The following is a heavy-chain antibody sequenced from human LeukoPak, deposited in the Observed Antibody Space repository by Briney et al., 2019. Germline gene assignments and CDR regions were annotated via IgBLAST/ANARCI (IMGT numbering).Heavy chain of an antibody. V-gene: IGHV4-34*01. CDR1: GFTFSSYA. Sequence: GSLRLSCAASGFTFSSYAMSWVRQAPGKGLEWTGEINHSGSTNYNPSLKSRVTISVDTSKNQFSLKLSSVTAADTAVYYCARGRVRSSWYDYWGQGTLVTVSS. D-gene: IGHD6-13*01. J-gene: IGHJ4*02. CDR3: ARGRVRSSWYDY. CDR2: INHSGST.